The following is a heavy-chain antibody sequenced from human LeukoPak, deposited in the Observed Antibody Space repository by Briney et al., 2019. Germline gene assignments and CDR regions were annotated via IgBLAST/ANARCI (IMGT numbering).Heavy chain of an antibody. CDR1: GYSFTSYW. J-gene: IGHJ5*02. V-gene: IGHV5-51*01. CDR2: IYPGDPDT. CDR3: ARLGCSGGSCYAYSSGEEGWFDP. Sequence: GESLKISCKGSGYSFTSYWIGWVRQMPGKGLEWMGIIYPGDPDTRYSPSFQGQVTISADKSISTAYLQWSSLKASDTAMYYCARLGCSGGSCYAYSSGEEGWFDPWGQGTLVTVSS. D-gene: IGHD2-15*01.